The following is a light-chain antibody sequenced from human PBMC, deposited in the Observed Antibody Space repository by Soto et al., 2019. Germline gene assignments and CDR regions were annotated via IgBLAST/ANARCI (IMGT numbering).Light chain of an antibody. V-gene: IGKV1-39*01. J-gene: IGKJ4*01. CDR2: AAS. CDR1: QSISSY. CDR3: QQSYSTPLT. Sequence: DIPMTQSPSSLSASVGDRVTITCRTSQSISSYLNWYQQKPGKAPKLLIYAASSLQSGVPSMFSGSGSGTDFTLTISSLQPEDFATYYWQQSYSTPLTFGGRTKVEIK.